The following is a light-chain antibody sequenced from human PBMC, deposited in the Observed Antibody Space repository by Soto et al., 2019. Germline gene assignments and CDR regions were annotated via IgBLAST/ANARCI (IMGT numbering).Light chain of an antibody. Sequence: DIQMTQSPSSLSASVGDRVTITCRASQGISNFLAWHQQKPGKVPKLLIYAASTLQSGVPSRFSRSGSGTDFTLTITSLQPEDVATYYCQKYNSAPWTFGQGTKVEIK. CDR2: AAS. CDR3: QKYNSAPWT. J-gene: IGKJ1*01. CDR1: QGISNF. V-gene: IGKV1-27*01.